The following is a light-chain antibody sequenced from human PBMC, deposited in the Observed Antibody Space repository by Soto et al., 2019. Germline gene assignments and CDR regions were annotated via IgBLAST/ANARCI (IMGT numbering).Light chain of an antibody. CDR3: SSYTTNTTPL. J-gene: IGLJ2*01. CDR2: EVS. CDR1: SSDVGGYKY. V-gene: IGLV2-14*01. Sequence: QSALTQPASVSGSPGQSITISCTGSSSDVGGYKYVSWYQHHPGKAPKLMIYEVSNRPSGVSNRFSGSKSGNTASLTISGLQAEDEADYYCSSYTTNTTPLFGGGTKVTVL.